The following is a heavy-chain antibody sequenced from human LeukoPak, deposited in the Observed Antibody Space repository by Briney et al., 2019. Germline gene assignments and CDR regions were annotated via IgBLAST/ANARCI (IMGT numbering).Heavy chain of an antibody. J-gene: IGHJ4*02. CDR1: GGSISSGGYS. V-gene: IGHV4-30-4*07. Sequence: SETLSLTCAVSGGSISSGGYSWSWIRHPPGKGLEWIGYIYHSGSTYYSPSLKSRVTISLDSSKNQFSLKLSSVTAADTAVYYCARATIAAAGRSDYWGQGTLVTVSS. D-gene: IGHD6-13*01. CDR2: IYHSGST. CDR3: ARATIAAAGRSDY.